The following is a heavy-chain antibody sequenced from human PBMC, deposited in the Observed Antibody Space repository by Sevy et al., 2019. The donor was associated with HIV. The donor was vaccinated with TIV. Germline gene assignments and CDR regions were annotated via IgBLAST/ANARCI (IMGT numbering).Heavy chain of an antibody. V-gene: IGHV3-23*01. CDR1: GFTFGNYA. D-gene: IGHD1-26*01. J-gene: IGHJ4*02. CDR3: AKVLKGELLGYYFDY. Sequence: GGYLRLSCAASGFTFGNYAMSWVRQAPGKGLEWVSTLYSRGVVTHYADSVQGRFTISRDSPKNTLYLQMNSLRDEDPAVYYCAKVLKGELLGYYFDYWGQGTLVTVSS. CDR2: LYSRGVVT.